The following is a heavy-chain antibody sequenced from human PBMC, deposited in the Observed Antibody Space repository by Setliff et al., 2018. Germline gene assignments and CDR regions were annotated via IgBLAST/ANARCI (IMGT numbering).Heavy chain of an antibody. CDR2: ISTHNGNI. D-gene: IGHD1-26*01. CDR1: GYSFTNYG. J-gene: IGHJ3*01. Sequence: ASVKVSCKASGYSFTNYGVSWVRQAPGQGLEWMGWISTHNGNINYAQKFQGRVTMTTDTSTTIAYMELSSLRSDDTAVYYCGVGTTPWHGFDFWGQGTMVTVSS. V-gene: IGHV1-18*01. CDR3: GVGTTPWHGFDF.